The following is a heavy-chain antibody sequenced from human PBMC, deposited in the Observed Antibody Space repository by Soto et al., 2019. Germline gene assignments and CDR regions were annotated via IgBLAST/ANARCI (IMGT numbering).Heavy chain of an antibody. V-gene: IGHV1-2*02. CDR2: INPNSGGT. CDR3: ARVVPGAEAWFGP. Sequence: ASVKVSCKACGYTFTGYYMPWVRQAPGQGLEWMGWINPNSGGTNYAQKFQGRVSMTTDTSTTTAYMELRSLRSDDTAVYYCARVVPGAEAWFGPWGQGTLVTVSS. CDR1: GYTFTGYY. J-gene: IGHJ5*02. D-gene: IGHD2-2*01.